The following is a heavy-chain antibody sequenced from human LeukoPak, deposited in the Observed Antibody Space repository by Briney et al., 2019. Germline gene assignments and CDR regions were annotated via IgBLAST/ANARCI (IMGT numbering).Heavy chain of an antibody. D-gene: IGHD6-13*01. CDR1: GFTFSNAW. CDR3: AKAIAATATGY. Sequence: GGSLRLSCAASGFTFSNAWMSWVRQAPGKGLEWVSDISGSGRSTYYADSVKGRFTVSRDNSKNTLYLQMNSLRAEDTAVYYCAKAIAATATGYWGQGTLVTVSS. J-gene: IGHJ4*02. CDR2: ISGSGRST. V-gene: IGHV3-23*01.